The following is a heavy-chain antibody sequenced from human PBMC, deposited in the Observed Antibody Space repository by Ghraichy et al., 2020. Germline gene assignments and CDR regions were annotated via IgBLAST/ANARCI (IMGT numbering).Heavy chain of an antibody. J-gene: IGHJ4*02. Sequence: SETLSLTCTVSGGSIISSSHYWGWIRQPPGKGLEWIGYISYSGSTSYSPSLKSRVTISVDTSKNQFSLKLSSVTAADTAVYYCARLYDFWSGYLRDDDGGYWGQGTLVTVSS. D-gene: IGHD3-3*01. CDR1: GGSIISSSHY. CDR3: ARLYDFWSGYLRDDDGGY. V-gene: IGHV4-39*01. CDR2: ISYSGST.